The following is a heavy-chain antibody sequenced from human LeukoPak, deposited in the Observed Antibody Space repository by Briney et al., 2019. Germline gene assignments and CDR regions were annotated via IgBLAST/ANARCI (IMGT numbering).Heavy chain of an antibody. Sequence: PSETLSLTCAVSGGSISSTDRWSWVRQPPGKGLEWIGEVYHSGSTNYNPSLNSRVTMSVDKSKNQFSLKLSSVTAADTAVYYCASQGSGTYDPWGQGTLVTVSS. CDR3: ASQGSGTYDP. J-gene: IGHJ5*02. V-gene: IGHV4-4*02. D-gene: IGHD3-10*01. CDR2: VYHSGST. CDR1: GGSISSTDR.